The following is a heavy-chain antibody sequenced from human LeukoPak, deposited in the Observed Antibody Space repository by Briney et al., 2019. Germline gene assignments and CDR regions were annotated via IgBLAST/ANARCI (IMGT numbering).Heavy chain of an antibody. D-gene: IGHD3-16*01. J-gene: IGHJ3*02. CDR1: GFTFSSYG. Sequence: SGGSLRLSCAASGFTFSSYGMHWVRQAPGKGLEWVAVILNDGSQERYADSVKGRFTISRDNSKNTLFLQMNSLRAEDTAVYYCARDDALGDNALGIWGQGTMVTVSS. V-gene: IGHV3-33*01. CDR2: ILNDGSQE. CDR3: ARDDALGDNALGI.